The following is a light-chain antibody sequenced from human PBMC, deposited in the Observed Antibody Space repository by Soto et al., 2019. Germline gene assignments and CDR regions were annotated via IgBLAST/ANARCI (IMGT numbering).Light chain of an antibody. CDR1: SSDVGGYNY. V-gene: IGLV2-14*03. CDR3: SSYTTSNTRQIV. CDR2: DVS. J-gene: IGLJ1*01. Sequence: QSALTQPASVSGSPGQSITTSCTGTSSDVGGYNYVPWYQHHPGKAPKLIIYDVSNRPSGVSIRFSGSKSDNTASLTISGLQPEDEADYHCSSYTTSNTRQIVFGTGTKVTVL.